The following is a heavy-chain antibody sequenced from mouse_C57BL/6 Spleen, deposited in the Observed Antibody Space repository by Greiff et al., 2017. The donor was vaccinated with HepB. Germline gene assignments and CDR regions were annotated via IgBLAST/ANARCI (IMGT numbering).Heavy chain of an antibody. Sequence: QVQLQQPGAELVRPGSSVKLSCKASGYTFTSYWMDWVKQRPGQGLEWIGNIYPSDSETHYNQKFKDKATLTVDKSSSTAYMQLSSLTSEDSAVYYCARQATVVAFDYWGQGTTLTVSS. CDR2: IYPSDSET. D-gene: IGHD1-1*01. V-gene: IGHV1-61*01. CDR3: ARQATVVAFDY. CDR1: GYTFTSYW. J-gene: IGHJ2*01.